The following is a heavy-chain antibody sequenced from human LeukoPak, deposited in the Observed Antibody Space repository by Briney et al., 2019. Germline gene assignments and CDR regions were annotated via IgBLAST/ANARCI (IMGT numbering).Heavy chain of an antibody. CDR2: IYHSGST. CDR1: GGSISSSNW. Sequence: PSETLSLTCAVSGGSISSSNWWSWVRQPPGKGLEWIGEIYHSGSTNYNPSLKSRVPISVDKSKNQFSLKLSSVTAADTAVYYCARGGRIAAAGTKSFDYWGQGTLVTVSS. V-gene: IGHV4-4*02. CDR3: ARGGRIAAAGTKSFDY. D-gene: IGHD6-13*01. J-gene: IGHJ4*02.